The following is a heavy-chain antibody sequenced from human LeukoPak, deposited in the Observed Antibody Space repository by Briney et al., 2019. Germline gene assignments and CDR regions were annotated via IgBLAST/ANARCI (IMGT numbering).Heavy chain of an antibody. J-gene: IGHJ4*02. D-gene: IGHD2-15*01. V-gene: IGHV4-59*01. CDR3: ARVRSSPDVGGLIDY. Sequence: SETLSLTCTVSGGSISSYYWSWIRQPPGKGLEWIGYIYYSGSTNYNPSLKSRVTISVDTSKNQFSLKLSSVTAADTAVYYCARVRSSPDVGGLIDYWGQGTLVTVSS. CDR2: IYYSGST. CDR1: GGSISSYY.